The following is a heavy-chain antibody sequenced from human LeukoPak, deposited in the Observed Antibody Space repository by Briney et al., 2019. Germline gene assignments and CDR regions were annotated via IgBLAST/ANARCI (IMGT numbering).Heavy chain of an antibody. CDR3: ARHGPHCSSTSCFDY. Sequence: GESLKISCKGSGYSFTSYWIGWVRQMPGKGLEWMGIIYPGDSDTRYSPSFQGQVTISAAKSISTAYLQWSSLKASDTAMYYCARHGPHCSSTSCFDYWGQGTLVTVSS. CDR1: GYSFTSYW. J-gene: IGHJ4*02. D-gene: IGHD2-2*01. CDR2: IYPGDSDT. V-gene: IGHV5-51*01.